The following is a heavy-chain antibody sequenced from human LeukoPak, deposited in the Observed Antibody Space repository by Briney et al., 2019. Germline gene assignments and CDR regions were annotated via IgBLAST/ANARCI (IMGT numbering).Heavy chain of an antibody. Sequence: GGSLRLSCAASGFTFSDYYMSWIRQAPGKGLEHVSYISSSSSFTKYADSVKGRFTTSRDNAKNSLVLQMNSLRAEDTAVYFCARGKRGSAPDYWGRGTLVTVSS. J-gene: IGHJ4*02. CDR2: ISSSSSFT. V-gene: IGHV3-11*05. CDR3: ARGKRGSAPDY. D-gene: IGHD5-12*01. CDR1: GFTFSDYY.